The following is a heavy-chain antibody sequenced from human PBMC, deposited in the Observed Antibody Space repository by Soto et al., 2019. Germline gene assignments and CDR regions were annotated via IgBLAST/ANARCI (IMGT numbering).Heavy chain of an antibody. Sequence: QVQLVESGGGGVQPGRSLRLSCAASGFTFSSYGMHWVRQAPGKGLEWVAVISFDGNNKYYADSVKGRFTISRDNSKNTLYLQMNSLRAEDTAVYYFAKDRRPNYYYGMDVWGQGTTVTVSS. J-gene: IGHJ6*02. D-gene: IGHD6-25*01. CDR1: GFTFSSYG. V-gene: IGHV3-30*18. CDR3: AKDRRPNYYYGMDV. CDR2: ISFDGNNK.